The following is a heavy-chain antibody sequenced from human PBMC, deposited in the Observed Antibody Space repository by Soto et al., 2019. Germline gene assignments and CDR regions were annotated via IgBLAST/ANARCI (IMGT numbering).Heavy chain of an antibody. Sequence: GPSVKVSCKASGYTFTSYDIYWVRQATGQGLEWMRWMNPSTGNSGYAQKFQGRVTMTSDTSISTAHMELSSLRSEDTAVYYCARRAETNGWNGFGADKYYFDFWGQGTLVTVSS. V-gene: IGHV1-8*01. CDR3: ARRAETNGWNGFGADKYYFDF. CDR1: GYTFTSYD. D-gene: IGHD1-1*01. CDR2: MNPSTGNS. J-gene: IGHJ4*02.